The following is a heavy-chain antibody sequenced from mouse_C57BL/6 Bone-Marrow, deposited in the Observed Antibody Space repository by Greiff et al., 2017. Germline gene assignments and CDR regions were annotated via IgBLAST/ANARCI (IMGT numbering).Heavy chain of an antibody. CDR2: IYPSDSET. J-gene: IGHJ2*01. Sequence: QVQLQQPGAELVRPGSSVKLSCKASGYTFTSYWMDWVKQRPGQGLEWIGKIYPSDSETHYNQKFKDKATLTVDKSSSTAYMQVSSLTSEDSAIYYCEKGGNYWGQGTTLTVSS. D-gene: IGHD1-1*02. V-gene: IGHV1-61*01. CDR1: GYTFTSYW. CDR3: EKGGNY.